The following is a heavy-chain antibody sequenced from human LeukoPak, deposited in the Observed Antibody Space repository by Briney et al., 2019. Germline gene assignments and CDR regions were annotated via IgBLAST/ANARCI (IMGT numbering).Heavy chain of an antibody. Sequence: SETLSLTCTVSGDSISSDYWSWIRQPPGKGLEWIGYIYRFGTTDYNPSLMRRVTISLDTSKKQLPLNPTSVTAADTAVYYCAGRGQRYFRDWGQGTLVTVSS. CDR1: GDSISSDY. CDR2: IYRFGTT. V-gene: IGHV4-4*08. J-gene: IGHJ1*01. CDR3: AGRGQRYFRD.